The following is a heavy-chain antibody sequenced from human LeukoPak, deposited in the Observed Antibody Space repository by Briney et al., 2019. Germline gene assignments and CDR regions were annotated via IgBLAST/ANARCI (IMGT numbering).Heavy chain of an antibody. CDR2: IKSKTDGGTT. Sequence: GGSLRLSCAASGFXFSNAWMSWVRRAPGKGLKWVGRIKSKTDGGTTDYAAPVKGRFTISRDDSKNTVYLQMNSLRAEDTAVYYCTTAAEYNYDSSAYYQYDYWGQGTLVTVSS. CDR1: GFXFSNAW. D-gene: IGHD3-22*01. J-gene: IGHJ4*02. CDR3: TTAAEYNYDSSAYYQYDY. V-gene: IGHV3-15*01.